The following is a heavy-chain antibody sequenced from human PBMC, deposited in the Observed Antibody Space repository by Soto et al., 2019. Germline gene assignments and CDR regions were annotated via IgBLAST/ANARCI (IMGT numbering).Heavy chain of an antibody. CDR3: AMTMGWSPQAF. CDR1: GYTFTNYG. V-gene: IGHV1-18*01. Sequence: ASVKVSCKASGYTFTNYGISWIRQAPGQGLEWMGWPSVLNPNTHYAQKFQGRVTMTRDTSTTTAYLELRSLRSDDTAIYYCAMTMGWSPQAFWGQGTPVTVSS. J-gene: IGHJ4*02. CDR2: PSVLNPNT. D-gene: IGHD3-10*01.